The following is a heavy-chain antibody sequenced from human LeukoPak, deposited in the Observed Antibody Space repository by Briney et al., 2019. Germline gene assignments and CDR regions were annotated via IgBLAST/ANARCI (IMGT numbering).Heavy chain of an antibody. CDR2: INPNSGGT. J-gene: IGHJ4*02. CDR3: ARNVYDSSGYYYFDY. Sequence: ASVKVSCKASGYTFTGYYMHWVRQAPGQGLEWMGWINPNSGGTNYAQKFQGRVTMTRDTSISTAYMELRSLRSDDTAVYYCARNVYDSSGYYYFDYWGQGTLVTVSS. V-gene: IGHV1-2*02. D-gene: IGHD3-22*01. CDR1: GYTFTGYY.